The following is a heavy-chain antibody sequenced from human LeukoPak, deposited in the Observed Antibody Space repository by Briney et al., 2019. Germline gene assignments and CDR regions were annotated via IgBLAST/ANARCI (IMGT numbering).Heavy chain of an antibody. D-gene: IGHD3-3*01. V-gene: IGHV4-34*01. CDR2: INHSRST. Sequence: SETLSLTCAVYGGSFSGYYWSWIRQPPGKGLEWIGEINHSRSTNYNPSLKSRVTISVDTSKNQFSLKLSSVTAADTAVYYCARGSRRFLEWLLPRYYFDYWGQGTLVTVSS. CDR1: GGSFSGYY. J-gene: IGHJ4*02. CDR3: ARGSRRFLEWLLPRYYFDY.